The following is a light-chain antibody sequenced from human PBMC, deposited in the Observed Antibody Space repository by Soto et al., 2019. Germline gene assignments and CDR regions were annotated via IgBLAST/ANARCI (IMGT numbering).Light chain of an antibody. V-gene: IGLV2-14*01. Sequence: QSALTQPASVSGSPGQSITISCTGTSSDVGGYNYVSWYQQYPGKAPKLMIYHVSNRPSGVSNRFSGSKSGNSASLTISGLQAEDEADYYCSSYTSTITSVFGTGTKVTVL. CDR3: SSYTSTITSV. CDR1: SSDVGGYNY. J-gene: IGLJ1*01. CDR2: HVS.